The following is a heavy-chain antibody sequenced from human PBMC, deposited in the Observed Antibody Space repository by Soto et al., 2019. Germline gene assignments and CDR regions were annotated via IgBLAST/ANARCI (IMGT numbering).Heavy chain of an antibody. CDR2: VNVFSGIA. Sequence: ASVKVSCKASGYTFTAYGVNWVRQAPGQGLEWMGWVNVFSGIAKYAQKFQDRITVTTDTSTSTAYMDLRSLTSDDTAVHYCAIRRGGWHLGGDFWG. CDR1: GYTFTAYG. CDR3: AIRRGGWHLGGDF. D-gene: IGHD6-19*01. V-gene: IGHV1-18*01. J-gene: IGHJ6*02.